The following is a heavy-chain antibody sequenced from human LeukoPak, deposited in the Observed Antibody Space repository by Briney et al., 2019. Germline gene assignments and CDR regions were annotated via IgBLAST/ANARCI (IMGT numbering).Heavy chain of an antibody. CDR2: IGISGETS. J-gene: IGHJ4*02. Sequence: GVSLRLSCAASGVTFSGHYMSWIRQAPGKGLEWLSHIGISGETSYNADSVKGRFTISRDNGKSTLYLQMNSLRVEDTAVYYCTRYGDSANKVDFWGQGTLVTVSS. CDR1: GVTFSGHY. CDR3: TRYGDSANKVDF. V-gene: IGHV3-11*01. D-gene: IGHD7-27*01.